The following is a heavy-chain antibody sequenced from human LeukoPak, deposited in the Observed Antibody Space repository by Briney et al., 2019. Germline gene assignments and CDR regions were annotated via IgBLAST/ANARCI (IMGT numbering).Heavy chain of an antibody. CDR1: GGSISSHY. CDR2: IYYSGST. D-gene: IGHD6-13*01. CDR3: ARDLATAATADRAFDI. J-gene: IGHJ3*02. Sequence: KPSETLSLTCTVSGGSISSHYWSWVRQPPGKGLEWIGYIYYSGSTNYNPSLKNRVTISVDTSKNQFSLKLSSVTAADTAVYYCARDLATAATADRAFDIWGQGTMVTASS. V-gene: IGHV4-59*11.